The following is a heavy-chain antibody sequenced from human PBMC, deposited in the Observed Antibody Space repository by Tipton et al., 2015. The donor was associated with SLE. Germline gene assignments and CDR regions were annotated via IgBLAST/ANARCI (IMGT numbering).Heavy chain of an antibody. D-gene: IGHD3-22*01. CDR2: IYYTGNT. CDR3: ARDEYRYDGTGYYLLGHFDY. Sequence: LRLSCTVSGGSISSSSYYWGWIRQPPGKGLEWIGNIYYTGNTFYNPSLKSRVTISLDTSKNQFSLKLSSVTAADTAVYYCARDEYRYDGTGYYLLGHFDYWGQGTLVTVSS. CDR1: GGSISSSSYY. V-gene: IGHV4-39*07. J-gene: IGHJ4*02.